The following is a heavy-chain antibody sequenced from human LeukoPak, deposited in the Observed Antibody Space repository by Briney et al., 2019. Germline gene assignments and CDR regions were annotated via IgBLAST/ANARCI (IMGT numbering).Heavy chain of an antibody. D-gene: IGHD3-10*01. V-gene: IGHV3-23*01. CDR3: AKYRGFGDSYDS. J-gene: IGHJ4*02. CDR1: GFAFSMND. Sequence: GGSLRLSCAASGFAFSMNDMSWVRQAPGKGLEWVSSIGGSGTRTYYADSVKGRFTISRDTSKNTLYLQMNSLRAEDAAVYYCAKYRGFGDSYDSWGQGTLVTVSS. CDR2: IGGSGTRT.